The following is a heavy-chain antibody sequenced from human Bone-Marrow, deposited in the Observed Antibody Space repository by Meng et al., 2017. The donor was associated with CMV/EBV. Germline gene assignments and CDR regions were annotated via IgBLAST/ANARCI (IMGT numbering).Heavy chain of an antibody. CDR1: GGSISSGGYY. D-gene: IGHD3-3*01. V-gene: IGHV4-31*02. CDR3: ASSAITIFGVVQNDY. CDR2: IYYSGST. J-gene: IGHJ4*02. Sequence: SGGSISSGGYYWSWIRQHPGKVLEWIGYIYYSGSTYYNPSLKSRVTISVDTSKNQFSLKLSSVTAADTAVYYCASSAITIFGVVQNDYWGQGTLVTVSS.